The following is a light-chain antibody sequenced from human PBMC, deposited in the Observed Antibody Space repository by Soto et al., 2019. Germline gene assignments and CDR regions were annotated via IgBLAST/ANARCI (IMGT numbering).Light chain of an antibody. CDR3: QQSNTFWT. CDR2: DVS. V-gene: IGKV1-5*01. CDR1: QSISSW. Sequence: DVQMTQSPSTLSASVGDRVTITCRASQSISSWLAWYKPKTGKAPKLLIYDVSRLESGVPSRFSGSGSGTEFTLTIRSLQPDDSATYYCQQSNTFWTFGQGTKVDI. J-gene: IGKJ1*01.